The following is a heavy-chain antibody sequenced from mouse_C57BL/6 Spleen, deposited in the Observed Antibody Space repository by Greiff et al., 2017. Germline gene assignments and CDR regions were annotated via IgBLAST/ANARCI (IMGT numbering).Heavy chain of an antibody. CDR2: IDPSDSYT. CDR1: GYTFTSYW. J-gene: IGHJ4*01. D-gene: IGHD2-1*01. V-gene: IGHV1-69*01. CDR3: ARREDGNWGAMDY. Sequence: QVQLQQSGAELVMPGASVKLSCKASGYTFTSYWMHWVKQRPGQGLEWIGEIDPSDSYTNYNQKFKGKSTLTVDKSSSTAYMQLSSLTSEDSAVYYCARREDGNWGAMDYWGQGTSVTVSS.